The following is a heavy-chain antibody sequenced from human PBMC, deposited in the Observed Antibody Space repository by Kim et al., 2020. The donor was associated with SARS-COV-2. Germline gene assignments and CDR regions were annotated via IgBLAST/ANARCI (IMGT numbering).Heavy chain of an antibody. J-gene: IGHJ3*02. V-gene: IGHV3-48*02. D-gene: IGHD3-16*01. Sequence: GGSLRLSCATSGFTFSAYDMNWVRLPPGKGLEWLSFITKNSATIYYADSVKGRFTISRDNAKNSLYLQMNSLRDEDTALYYCVRDRLGGSFDIWGQGTM. CDR3: VRDRLGGSFDI. CDR2: ITKNSATI. CDR1: GFTFSAYD.